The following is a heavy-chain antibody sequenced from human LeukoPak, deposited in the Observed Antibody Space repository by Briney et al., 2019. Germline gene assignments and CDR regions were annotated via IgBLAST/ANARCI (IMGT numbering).Heavy chain of an antibody. CDR3: ARGGSSSWHQDNWFDP. Sequence: SETLSLTCAVSGGSISSYYWSWIRQPPGKGLEWIGYIYYSGSTNYNPSLKSRVTISVDTSKNQFSLKLGSVTAADTAVYYCARGGSSSWHQDNWFDPWGQGTLVTVSS. CDR2: IYYSGST. CDR1: GGSISSYY. J-gene: IGHJ5*02. D-gene: IGHD6-13*01. V-gene: IGHV4-59*01.